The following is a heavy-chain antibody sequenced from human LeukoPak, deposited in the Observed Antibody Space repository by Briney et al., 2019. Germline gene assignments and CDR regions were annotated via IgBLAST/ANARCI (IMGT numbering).Heavy chain of an antibody. V-gene: IGHV3-30*02. J-gene: IGHJ4*02. CDR3: AKAWGPNTIFGVVPDY. CDR1: GFTFSSYG. Sequence: GGSLRLSCAASGFTFSSYGMHWVRQAPGKGLEWVAFIRYDGSNKYYADSVKGRFTISRDNSKNTLYLQMNSLRAEDTAVYYCAKAWGPNTIFGVVPDYWGQGTLVTVSS. D-gene: IGHD3-3*01. CDR2: IRYDGSNK.